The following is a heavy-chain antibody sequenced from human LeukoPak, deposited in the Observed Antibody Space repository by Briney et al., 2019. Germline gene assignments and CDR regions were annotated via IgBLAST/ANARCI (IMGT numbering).Heavy chain of an antibody. D-gene: IGHD3-22*01. CDR2: IIPIFGTA. V-gene: IGHV1-69*13. J-gene: IGHJ4*02. Sequence: SVKVSCKASGGTFSSYAISWVRQAPGQGLEWMGGIIPIFGTANYAQKFQSRVTITADESTSTAYMELSSLRSEDTAVYYCARGLYYYDSSGYYLFDYWGQGTLVTVSS. CDR3: ARGLYYYDSSGYYLFDY. CDR1: GGTFSSYA.